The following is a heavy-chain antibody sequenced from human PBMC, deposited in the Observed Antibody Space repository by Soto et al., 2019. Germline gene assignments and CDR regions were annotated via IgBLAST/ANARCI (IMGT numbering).Heavy chain of an antibody. D-gene: IGHD3-9*01. V-gene: IGHV3-30-3*01. J-gene: IGHJ4*02. CDR1: GFSFSSYA. CDR2: ISFEGNDK. CDR3: ARDRYLDSYAFDS. Sequence: LRLSCAASGFSFSSYAMHWVRQAPGKGLEWVAVISFEGNDKYYADSVKGRFTISRDENGNTLFLQMNSLRPEDTAVYYCARDRYLDSYAFDSWGQGTLVTVSS.